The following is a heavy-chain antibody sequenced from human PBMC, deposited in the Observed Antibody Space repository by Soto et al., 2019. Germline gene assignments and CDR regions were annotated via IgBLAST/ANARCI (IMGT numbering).Heavy chain of an antibody. V-gene: IGHV3-9*01. D-gene: IGHD3-10*01. CDR1: GFTFDDYS. J-gene: IGHJ4*02. CDR2: VSWNSGSL. CDR3: VKSMIRGLSALDD. Sequence: EVHLVESGGGLIQPGRSLRLSCAASGFTFDDYSMHWVRQAPGKGLELVSGVSWNSGSLVYADSVKGRFTISRDNAKNSLYLQMNSLKPEDTALYYCVKSMIRGLSALDDWGQGTLVTVSS.